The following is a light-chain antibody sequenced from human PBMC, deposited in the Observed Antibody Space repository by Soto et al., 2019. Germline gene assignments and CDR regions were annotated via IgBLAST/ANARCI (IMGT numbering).Light chain of an antibody. Sequence: QSALTQPASVSGSPGQSSTISCTGTSSDVGGYNYVSWYQQHPGKAPKLMIYDVSNRPSGISNRYSGSKSGNTASLTISGLQAEDEAVYYCSSYTGSSTYVFGTGSKLTV. J-gene: IGLJ1*01. CDR1: SSDVGGYNY. V-gene: IGLV2-14*01. CDR2: DVS. CDR3: SSYTGSSTYV.